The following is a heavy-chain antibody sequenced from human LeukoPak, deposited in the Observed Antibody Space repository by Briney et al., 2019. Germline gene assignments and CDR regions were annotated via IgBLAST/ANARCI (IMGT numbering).Heavy chain of an antibody. CDR3: AKDPLLSGIWAYGMDV. CDR2: ISGSGGST. Sequence: GGSLRLSCAASGFTFSSYAMSWVRQAPGKGLEWVSAISGSGGSTYYAGSVKGRFTISRDNSKNTLYLQMNSLRAEDTAVYYCAKDPLLSGIWAYGMDVWGQGTTVTVSS. CDR1: GFTFSSYA. V-gene: IGHV3-23*01. D-gene: IGHD1-26*01. J-gene: IGHJ6*02.